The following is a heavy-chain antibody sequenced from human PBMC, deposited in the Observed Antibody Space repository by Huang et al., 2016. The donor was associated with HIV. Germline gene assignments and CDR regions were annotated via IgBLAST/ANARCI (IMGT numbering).Heavy chain of an antibody. CDR2: ITSSSGSI. CDR1: GFTFSTYN. J-gene: IGHJ3*02. D-gene: IGHD3-10*01. CDR3: ARFGSYYYGSGSYLDAFDI. Sequence: TASGFTFSTYNMNWVRQAPGKGLEWVSYITSSSGSIYYADSVKGRFTISRDNAKNSLYLQMNSLGAEDTAVYYCARFGSYYYGSGSYLDAFDIWGQGTMVTVSS. V-gene: IGHV3-48*01.